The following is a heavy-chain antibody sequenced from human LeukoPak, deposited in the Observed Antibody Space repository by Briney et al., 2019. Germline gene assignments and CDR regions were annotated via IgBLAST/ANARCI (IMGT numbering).Heavy chain of an antibody. CDR3: ARVTVGAVNDY. D-gene: IGHD1-26*01. J-gene: IGHJ4*02. Sequence: GSLRLSCAASGFTFSIYDMHWVRQAPGKGLEWVAVISYDGSNIYYADSVKGRFTISRDNSKNTLYLQMNSLRPEDTAVYYCARVTVGAVNDYWGQGTLVTVSS. CDR2: ISYDGSNI. CDR1: GFTFSIYD. V-gene: IGHV3-30*03.